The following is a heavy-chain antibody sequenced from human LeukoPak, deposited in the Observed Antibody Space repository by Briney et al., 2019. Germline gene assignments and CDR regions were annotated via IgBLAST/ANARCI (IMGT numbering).Heavy chain of an antibody. Sequence: GASVTISCKGSGYSFTSYWIGWVRQMPGKGLEWMGIIYPGDSDTRYSPSFQGQVTISADKSISTAYLQWSSLKASDTAMYYCARPDSSGIAARPFDYWGQGTLVTVSS. V-gene: IGHV5-51*01. CDR1: GYSFTSYW. J-gene: IGHJ4*02. D-gene: IGHD6-6*01. CDR3: ARPDSSGIAARPFDY. CDR2: IYPGDSDT.